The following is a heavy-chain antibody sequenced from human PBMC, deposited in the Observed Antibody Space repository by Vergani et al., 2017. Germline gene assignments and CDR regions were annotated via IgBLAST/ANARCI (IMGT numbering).Heavy chain of an antibody. V-gene: IGHV1-69-2*01. J-gene: IGHJ6*01. CDR3: ATPQTVTTRGREG. CDR1: GYTFTDHY. Sequence: EVQLVQSGAEVKKPGATMKISCKVSGYTFTDHYMHWVKQAPGKGLEWMGLVDPEDGETIYAEKFKGRVTIAADTSTDTAHVELSSLRSEDTAVYYCATPQTVTTRGREGWGEASTLIVSS. CDR2: VDPEDGET. D-gene: IGHD4-17*01.